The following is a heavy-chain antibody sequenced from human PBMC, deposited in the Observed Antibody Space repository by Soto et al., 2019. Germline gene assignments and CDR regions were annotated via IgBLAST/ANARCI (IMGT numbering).Heavy chain of an antibody. CDR3: AREHYYDSSGYYNYYYYYGMDV. CDR2: IKQDGSEK. V-gene: IGHV3-7*01. CDR1: GFTFSSYW. J-gene: IGHJ6*02. D-gene: IGHD3-22*01. Sequence: TGGSLRLSCAASGFTFSSYWMSWVRQAPGKGLEWVANIKQDGSEKYYVDSVKGRFTISRDNAKNSLYLQMNSLRAEDTAVYYCAREHYYDSSGYYNYYYYYGMDVWGQGTTVTVSS.